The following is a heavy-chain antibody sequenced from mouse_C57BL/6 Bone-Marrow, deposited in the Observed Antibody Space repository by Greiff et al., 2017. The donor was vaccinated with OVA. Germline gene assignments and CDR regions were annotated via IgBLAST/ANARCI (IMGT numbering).Heavy chain of an antibody. CDR3: ARITTVVATRYFDY. D-gene: IGHD1-1*01. J-gene: IGHJ2*01. V-gene: IGHV14-3*01. CDR1: GFNIKNTY. Sequence: EVKLQESVAELVRPGASVKLSCTASGFNIKNTYMHWVKQRPEQGLEWIGRIDPANGNTKYAPKFQGKATITADTSSNTAYLQLSSLTSEDTAIYYCARITTVVATRYFDYWGQGTTLTVSS. CDR2: IDPANGNT.